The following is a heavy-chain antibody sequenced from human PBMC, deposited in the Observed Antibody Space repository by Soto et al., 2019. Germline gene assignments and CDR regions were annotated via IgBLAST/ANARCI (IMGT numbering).Heavy chain of an antibody. CDR3: ARTIIPAASPYQH. D-gene: IGHD6-13*01. CDR2: INPSGGDT. V-gene: IGHV1-46*01. Sequence: ASVKVSCKASGYTFTNDYMHWVRQAPGQGLEWMGVINPSGGDTTYVQKFQGRVAMTRDTATSTVYMELNSLRSEDTAVYYCARTIIPAASPYQHWGQGTLVTVS. CDR1: GYTFTNDY. J-gene: IGHJ1*01.